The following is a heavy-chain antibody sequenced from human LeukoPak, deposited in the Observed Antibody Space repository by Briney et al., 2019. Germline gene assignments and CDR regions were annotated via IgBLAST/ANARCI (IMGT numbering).Heavy chain of an antibody. CDR3: ARADYYDSTFDY. D-gene: IGHD3-22*01. J-gene: IGHJ4*02. V-gene: IGHV4-59*01. CDR2: IYYSGST. Sequence: NASETLSLTCTVSGGSISSYYWSWIRQPPGKGLEWIGYIYYSGSTNYNPSLKSRVTISVDTSKNQFSLKLSSVTAADTAVYYCARADYYDSTFDYWGQGTLVTVSS. CDR1: GGSISSYY.